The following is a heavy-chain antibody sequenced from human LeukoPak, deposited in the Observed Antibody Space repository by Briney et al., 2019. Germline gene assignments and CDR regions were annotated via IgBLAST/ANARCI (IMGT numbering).Heavy chain of an antibody. Sequence: ASVKVSCKASGGTFSSYAISWVRQAPGQGLEWMGGIIPIFGTANYAQKFQGRVTITADESTSTAYMELSSLRSEDTAVYYCARDPGYCSSTSCPPDWFDPWGQGTLVTVSS. V-gene: IGHV1-69*13. CDR3: ARDPGYCSSTSCPPDWFDP. CDR1: GGTFSSYA. CDR2: IIPIFGTA. D-gene: IGHD2-2*01. J-gene: IGHJ5*02.